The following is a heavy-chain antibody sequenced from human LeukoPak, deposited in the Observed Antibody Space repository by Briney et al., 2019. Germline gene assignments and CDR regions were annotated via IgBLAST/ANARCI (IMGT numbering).Heavy chain of an antibody. Sequence: ASVKVSCKASGHTFTSYGISWVRQAPGQGLEWMGWISAYNGNTNYAQKLQGRVTMTTDTSTSTAYMELRSLRSDDTAVYYCARVGYGDYAGDAFDIWGQGTMVTVSS. J-gene: IGHJ3*02. D-gene: IGHD4-17*01. CDR2: ISAYNGNT. CDR1: GHTFTSYG. CDR3: ARVGYGDYAGDAFDI. V-gene: IGHV1-18*01.